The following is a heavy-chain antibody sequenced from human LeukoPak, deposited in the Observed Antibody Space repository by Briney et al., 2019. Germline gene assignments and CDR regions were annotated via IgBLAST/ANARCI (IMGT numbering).Heavy chain of an antibody. CDR1: GFTFSDYG. CDR3: AMKAVPRPRLYDAFDF. V-gene: IGHV3-30*03. D-gene: IGHD2-2*02. Sequence: GRSLRLSCEGSGFTFSDYGMHWVRQAPGKGLEWVAVISYDGDYTDFADSVKGRFTISRDNSKNTLYLQMNSLRADGTAVYYCAMKAVPRPRLYDAFDFWGQGTVVTVSS. J-gene: IGHJ3*01. CDR2: ISYDGDYT.